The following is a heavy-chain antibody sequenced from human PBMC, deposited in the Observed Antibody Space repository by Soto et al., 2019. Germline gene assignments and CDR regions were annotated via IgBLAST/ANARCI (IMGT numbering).Heavy chain of an antibody. CDR2: INPNNGAT. V-gene: IGHV1-2*02. J-gene: IGHJ6*02. CDR1: GYTFTAYY. Sequence: XSVKVSCKASGYTFTAYYMHWVRQAPGQGLEWMGWINPNNGATNYAQKYLGRVTMTRDTSISTSYMELSRLKSDDTAVYYCVRITPHSLYYYAMDVWGQGTTVTVSS. CDR3: VRITPHSLYYYAMDV. D-gene: IGHD4-4*01.